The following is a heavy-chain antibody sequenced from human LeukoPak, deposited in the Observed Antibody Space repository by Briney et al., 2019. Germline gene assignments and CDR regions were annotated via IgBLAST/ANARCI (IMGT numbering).Heavy chain of an antibody. D-gene: IGHD6-19*01. J-gene: IGHJ4*02. CDR2: IYTSGST. CDR1: GGSISSYY. CDR3: ASTYSSGWYFDY. V-gene: IGHV4-4*07. Sequence: PSETLSLTCTVSGGSISSYYWSWIRQPAGKGLEWIGRIYTSGSTNYNPSLKSRVTMSVDTLKNQFSLKLSSVTAADTAVYYCASTYSSGWYFDYWGQGTLVTVSS.